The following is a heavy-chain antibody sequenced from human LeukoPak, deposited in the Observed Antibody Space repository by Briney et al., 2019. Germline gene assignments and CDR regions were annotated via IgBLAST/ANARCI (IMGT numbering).Heavy chain of an antibody. D-gene: IGHD3-16*01. Sequence: ASVNVSCKASGYTFTSYSMQWVRQAPGQRLEWMGWINAGNGNTKYSQNFQGRVTITRDTSASTAYMELTSLRSEDTAVYYCARGSYVPSPFDPWGQGTLVTVSS. J-gene: IGHJ5*02. CDR3: ARGSYVPSPFDP. V-gene: IGHV1-3*01. CDR1: GYTFTSYS. CDR2: INAGNGNT.